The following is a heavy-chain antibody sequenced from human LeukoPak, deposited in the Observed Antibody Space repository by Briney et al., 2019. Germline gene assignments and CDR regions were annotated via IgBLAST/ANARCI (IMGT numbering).Heavy chain of an antibody. CDR1: GYSFTSYW. CDR2: IYPGDSDT. Sequence: PGESLKISCKGSGYSFTSYWIGWVRQMPGKGLEWMGIIYPGDSDTRYSPSFQGQVTISADKSISTAYLQWSSLKASDTAMYYCARHMVAGAWGDAFDIWGQGTMVTVSS. V-gene: IGHV5-51*01. D-gene: IGHD6-19*01. J-gene: IGHJ3*02. CDR3: ARHMVAGAWGDAFDI.